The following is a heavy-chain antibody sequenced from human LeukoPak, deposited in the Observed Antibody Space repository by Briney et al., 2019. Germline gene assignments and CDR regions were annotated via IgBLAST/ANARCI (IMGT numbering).Heavy chain of an antibody. CDR2: IYYSGNT. CDR3: ARHRSRGTARFYYFDF. J-gene: IGHJ4*02. CDR1: GDSISSDTYY. D-gene: IGHD2-21*02. Sequence: SETLSLTCTVSGDSISSDTYYGGWIRQPPGKGLEWIGSIYYSGNTYYNPSLKSRVTISVDTSKNQFSLKLSSVTAADTAVYFCARHRSRGTARFYYFDFWGPGTLVTVSS. V-gene: IGHV4-39*01.